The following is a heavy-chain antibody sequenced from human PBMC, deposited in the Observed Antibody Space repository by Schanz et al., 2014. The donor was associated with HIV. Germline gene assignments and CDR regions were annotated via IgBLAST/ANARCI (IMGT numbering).Heavy chain of an antibody. CDR3: ARDQNVISMVRGVMGGVDY. CDR2: INPSSGGT. V-gene: IGHV1-2*02. J-gene: IGHJ4*02. D-gene: IGHD3-10*01. Sequence: QVQLVQSGAEVKKPGASVKVSCKASGYTFTISYLPLFLQAPGQVLEWIGWINPSSGGTNYAQKFQGRVTMTRDTSISTAYMELRRLRSDDTAVYYCARDQNVISMVRGVMGGVDYWGQGTLVTVSS. CDR1: GYTFTISY.